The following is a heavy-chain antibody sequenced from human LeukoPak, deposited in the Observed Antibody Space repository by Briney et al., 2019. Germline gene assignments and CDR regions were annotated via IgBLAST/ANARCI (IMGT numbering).Heavy chain of an antibody. Sequence: PGGSLRRSCAASGITFSSYEMNWVRQAPGKGLEWVSYISSSGNIIYYADSVKGRFTISRDNAKNSLYLQMNSLRAEDTAVYYCARGPRIAAAGTGYWGQGTLVTVSS. CDR2: ISSSGNII. J-gene: IGHJ4*02. V-gene: IGHV3-48*03. CDR1: GITFSSYE. CDR3: ARGPRIAAAGTGY. D-gene: IGHD6-13*01.